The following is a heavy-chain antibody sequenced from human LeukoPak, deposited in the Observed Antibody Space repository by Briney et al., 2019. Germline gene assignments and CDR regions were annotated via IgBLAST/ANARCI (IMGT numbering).Heavy chain of an antibody. Sequence: QTGGSLRLSCAASGFTFSSYGMSWVRQAPGKGLEWVSAISGSGGSTSYADSVKGRFTISRDNFKNTLYLQMNSLRVEDTAIYYCAKVRSSSYYYDYGMDVWGQGTTVTVSS. J-gene: IGHJ6*02. D-gene: IGHD6-13*01. CDR3: AKVRSSSYYYDYGMDV. CDR2: ISGSGGST. V-gene: IGHV3-23*01. CDR1: GFTFSSYG.